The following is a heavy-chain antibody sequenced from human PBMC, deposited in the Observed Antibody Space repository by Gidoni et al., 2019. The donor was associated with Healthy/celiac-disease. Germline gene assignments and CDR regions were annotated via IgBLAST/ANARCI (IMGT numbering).Heavy chain of an antibody. Sequence: GYIYYSGSTYYNPSLKSRVTISVDTSKNQFSLKLSSVTAADTAVYYCARDKVTTAGRWFDPWGQGTLVTVSS. J-gene: IGHJ5*02. CDR2: IYYSGST. V-gene: IGHV4-31*02. CDR3: ARDKVTTAGRWFDP. D-gene: IGHD4-17*01.